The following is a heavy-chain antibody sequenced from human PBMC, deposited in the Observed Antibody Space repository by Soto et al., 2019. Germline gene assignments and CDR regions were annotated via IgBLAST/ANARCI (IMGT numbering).Heavy chain of an antibody. J-gene: IGHJ4*02. D-gene: IGHD3-10*01. CDR2: ISSSSSYI. V-gene: IGHV3-21*01. CDR3: ARVFYYLGRGSTALAY. CDR1: GFTFSSYG. Sequence: PGGSLRLSCAASGFTFSSYGMNWVRQAPGKGLEWVSSISSSSSYIYYAYSVKGGFTIPRENAKNSLYLQMNSLRARDTAFFFCARVFYYLGRGSTALAYWGKGTWVTVST.